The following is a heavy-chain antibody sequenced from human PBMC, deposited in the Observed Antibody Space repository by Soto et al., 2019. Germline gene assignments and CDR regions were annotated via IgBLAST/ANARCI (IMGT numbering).Heavy chain of an antibody. D-gene: IGHD3-10*01. Sequence: ESGGGVVQPGTSLRLSCVASGFGFNFFGIHWVRQAPGKGLEWVAGISGDASRIYYADDLKGRVTISRVNSENTLYLQMNSLRHEDTALYYCARDRDDGWFVMDVWGQGTTVTV. CDR1: GFGFNFFG. V-gene: IGHV3-30*03. CDR3: ARDRDDGWFVMDV. CDR2: ISGDASRI. J-gene: IGHJ6*02.